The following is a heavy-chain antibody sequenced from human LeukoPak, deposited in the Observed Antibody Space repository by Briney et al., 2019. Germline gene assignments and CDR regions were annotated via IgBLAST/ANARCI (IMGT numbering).Heavy chain of an antibody. V-gene: IGHV3-49*04. CDR2: IRSKAYGGTT. CDR3: TRVYYDFWSGYYTGIGFDP. J-gene: IGHJ5*02. CDR1: GFTFGDYA. Sequence: GRSLRLSCTASGFTFGDYAMSWVRQAPGKGLEWAGFIRSKAYGGTTEYAASVKGRFTISRDDSKSIAYLQMNSLKTEDTAVYYCTRVYYDFWSGYYTGIGFDPWGQGTLVTVSS. D-gene: IGHD3-3*01.